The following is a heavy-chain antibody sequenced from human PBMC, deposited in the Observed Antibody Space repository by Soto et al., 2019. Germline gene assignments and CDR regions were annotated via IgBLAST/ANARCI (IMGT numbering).Heavy chain of an antibody. D-gene: IGHD3-16*01. CDR3: ARENAWGRAGMDV. CDR1: GGSISSYY. V-gene: IGHV4-59*01. Sequence: SETLSLTCTVSGGSISSYYWSWIRQPPGKGLEWIGYIYYSGSTNYNPSLKSRVTISVDTSKNQFSLKLSSVTAADTAVYYCARENAWGRAGMDVWGQGTTVTVSS. CDR2: IYYSGST. J-gene: IGHJ6*02.